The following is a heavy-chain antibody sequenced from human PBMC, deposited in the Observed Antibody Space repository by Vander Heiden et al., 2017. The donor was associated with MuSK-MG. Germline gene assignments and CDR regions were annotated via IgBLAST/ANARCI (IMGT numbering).Heavy chain of an antibody. CDR1: GFTFSSYS. CDR2: ISSSSSYI. Sequence: EVQLVESGGGLVKPGGSLRLSCAASGFTFSSYSMDWVRQAPGKGLEWVSSISSSSSYIYYADSAKGRFTISRDNAKNSLYLQMNSLRAEDTAVYYCARVAFCGGDCYSNYFDYWCQGTLVTVSS. V-gene: IGHV3-21*01. CDR3: ARVAFCGGDCYSNYFDY. D-gene: IGHD2-21*01. J-gene: IGHJ4*02.